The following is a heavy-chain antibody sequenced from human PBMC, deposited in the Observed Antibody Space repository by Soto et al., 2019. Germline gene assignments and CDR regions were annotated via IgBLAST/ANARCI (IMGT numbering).Heavy chain of an antibody. Sequence: EVQLVESGGGLIQPGGSLRLSCAVSGFTVSNNYMSWVRQAPGKGLEGVSVIYSGGYTAYGDSVKGRFTISRDNSKNTLYFKMKSGGPDAPPLYYGATNRGGGGYWGQGTLVTVSS. CDR2: IYSGGYT. V-gene: IGHV3-53*01. J-gene: IGHJ4*02. CDR3: ATNRGGGGY. D-gene: IGHD3-10*01. CDR1: GFTVSNNY.